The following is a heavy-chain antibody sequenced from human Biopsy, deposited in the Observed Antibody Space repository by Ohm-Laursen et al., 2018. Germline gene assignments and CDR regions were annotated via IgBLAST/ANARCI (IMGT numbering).Heavy chain of an antibody. CDR3: VREPKTGTAEAWYFDL. V-gene: IGHV4-31*03. D-gene: IGHD3-9*01. J-gene: IGHJ2*01. CDR2: ISYNERT. CDR1: GASVKTSGYF. Sequence: TLSPTCSLSGASVKTSGYFWAWIRQRPGKGLEWIGYISYNERTHYNPSLTSRLAISFDTSNNRISLQLRSVSVPDTAVYYCVREPKTGTAEAWYFDLWGRGSPVTVPS.